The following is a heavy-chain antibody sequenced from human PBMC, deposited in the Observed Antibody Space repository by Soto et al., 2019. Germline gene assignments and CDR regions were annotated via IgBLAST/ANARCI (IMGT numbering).Heavy chain of an antibody. J-gene: IGHJ4*02. D-gene: IGHD6-6*01. CDR2: IYSDGTT. CDR1: GFTVGSKY. V-gene: IGHV3-53*01. Sequence: GGSLRLSWSASGFTVGSKYMNWFRQAPGKGLEWVSIIYSDGTTSYADSVKGRVTISRDNFKNTLHLQMNSLRAENTAVYYCESLSNWGQGTLVTVSS. CDR3: ESLSN.